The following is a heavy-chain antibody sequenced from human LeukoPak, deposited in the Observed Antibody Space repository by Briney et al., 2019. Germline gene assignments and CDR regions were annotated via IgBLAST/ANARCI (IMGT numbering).Heavy chain of an antibody. D-gene: IGHD2/OR15-2a*01. CDR3: VRQISLNS. CDR1: GFTFSDYW. V-gene: IGHV3-7*03. CDR2: IKKDGSEK. J-gene: IGHJ5*02. Sequence: GGSLRLSCAASGFTFSDYWMSWVRQAPGKGLEWVANIKKDGSEKSYVDSVKGRFTISRDNAKNSLYLKMNSLRAEDTAVYFCVRQISLNSWGQGTLVIVSS.